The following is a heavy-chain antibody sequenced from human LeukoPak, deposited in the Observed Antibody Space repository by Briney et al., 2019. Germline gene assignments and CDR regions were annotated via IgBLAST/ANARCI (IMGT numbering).Heavy chain of an antibody. CDR1: GGSISSYY. J-gene: IGHJ4*02. CDR3: ARDLGTYYDILTGYHLSPFDY. D-gene: IGHD3-9*01. V-gene: IGHV4-59*01. Sequence: PSETLSLTCTVSGGSISSYYWSWIRQPPGKGLEWIGYIYYSGSTNYNPSLKSRVTISVDTSKNQFSLKLSSVTAADTAVYYCARDLGTYYDILTGYHLSPFDYWGQGTLVTVSS. CDR2: IYYSGST.